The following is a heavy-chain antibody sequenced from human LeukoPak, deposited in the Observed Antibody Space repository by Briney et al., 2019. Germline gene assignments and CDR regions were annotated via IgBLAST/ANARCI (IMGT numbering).Heavy chain of an antibody. J-gene: IGHJ4*02. CDR2: VNREGTTT. D-gene: IGHD3-9*01. CDR1: GFTFDTYW. CDR3: ARDLDWILFDY. Sequence: GGSLRLSCAASGFTFDTYWMHWVRQAPGKGLVWVARVNREGTTTTYADSVKGRFTISRDNAKNTLYLQMNNLRAEDTAVYYCARDLDWILFDYWGQGTLVTVSS. V-gene: IGHV3-74*03.